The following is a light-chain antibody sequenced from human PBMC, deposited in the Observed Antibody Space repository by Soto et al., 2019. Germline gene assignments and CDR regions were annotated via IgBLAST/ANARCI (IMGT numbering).Light chain of an antibody. CDR2: AAS. Sequence: DIQMTQSPSSLSASVGDRVTITCRASQGISNYLAWYQQKPVKVPKLLIYAASTLQSGVPSRFSGSGSGTDFTLTISSLQPEDVATYYCQRYDSAPAFSQGTKVEI. CDR3: QRYDSAPA. V-gene: IGKV1-27*01. CDR1: QGISNY. J-gene: IGKJ1*01.